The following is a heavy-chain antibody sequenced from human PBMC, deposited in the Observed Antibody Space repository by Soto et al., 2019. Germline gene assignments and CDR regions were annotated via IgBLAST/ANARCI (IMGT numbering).Heavy chain of an antibody. D-gene: IGHD2-15*01. CDR3: ARVGGGSA. CDR1: GFTFSSYA. Sequence: QVQLVESGGGVVQPGRSLRLSCAASGFTFSSYAMHWVRQAPGKGLEWVAVISYDGSNKYYADSVKGRFTISRDNSKNTLYLQMNSLRAEDTAVYYCARVGGGSARGQGTLVTVSS. V-gene: IGHV3-30-3*01. J-gene: IGHJ4*02. CDR2: ISYDGSNK.